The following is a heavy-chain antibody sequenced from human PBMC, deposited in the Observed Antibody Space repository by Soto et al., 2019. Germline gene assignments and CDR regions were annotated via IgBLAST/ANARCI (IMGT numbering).Heavy chain of an antibody. CDR1: GGSISSGGYS. CDR3: SRVPDY. Sequence: PSETLSLTCAVSGGSISSGGYSWSWIRQPPGKGLEWIGYMYHSGSTYYNPSLKSRVTISIDRSKNQFSLKLSSVTAADTAVYYSSRVPDYWGQGILVTVSS. J-gene: IGHJ4*02. CDR2: MYHSGST. D-gene: IGHD2-2*01. V-gene: IGHV4-30-2*01.